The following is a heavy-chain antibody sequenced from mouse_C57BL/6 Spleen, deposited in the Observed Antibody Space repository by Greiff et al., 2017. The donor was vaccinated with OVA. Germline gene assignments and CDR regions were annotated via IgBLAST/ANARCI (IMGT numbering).Heavy chain of an antibody. J-gene: IGHJ1*03. CDR1: GFTFSSYA. V-gene: IGHV5-4*01. Sequence: EVQVVESGGGLVKPGGSLKLSCAASGFTFSSYAMSWVRQTPEKRLEWVATISDGGSYTYYPDNVKGRFTISRDNAKNNLYLQMSHLKSEDTAMDYCARDRDCDGDFDDWGKGTTVTVSS. D-gene: IGHD3-3*01. CDR3: ARDRDCDGDFDD. CDR2: ISDGGSYT.